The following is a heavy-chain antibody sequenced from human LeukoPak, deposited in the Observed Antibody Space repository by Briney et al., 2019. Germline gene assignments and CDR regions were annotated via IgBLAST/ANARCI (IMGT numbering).Heavy chain of an antibody. J-gene: IGHJ4*02. CDR3: ARVLYDSSGYYYFDY. V-gene: IGHV3-21*01. CDR2: ISSSSSYI. D-gene: IGHD3-22*01. Sequence: GGSLRLSCAASGFTFSNFWMSWVRQAPGKGLEWVSSISSSSSYIYYADSVKGRFTISRDNAKNSLYLQMNSLRAEDTAVYYCARVLYDSSGYYYFDYWGQGTLVTVSS. CDR1: GFTFSNFW.